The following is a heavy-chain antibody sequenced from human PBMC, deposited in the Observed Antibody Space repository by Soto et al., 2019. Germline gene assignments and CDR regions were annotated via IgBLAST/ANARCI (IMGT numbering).Heavy chain of an antibody. D-gene: IGHD6-19*01. CDR3: ARVKQWLVNWFDA. Sequence: PVGSLRLSCAASGFTFSSDWMSWVRQAPGKGLEWVANIKQDGSEKYYADSVKGRFTISRDNAKNSLYLQMNSLRAEDTAVYYCARVKQWLVNWFDAWGQGTLVTVSS. V-gene: IGHV3-7*01. CDR1: GFTFSSDW. CDR2: IKQDGSEK. J-gene: IGHJ5*02.